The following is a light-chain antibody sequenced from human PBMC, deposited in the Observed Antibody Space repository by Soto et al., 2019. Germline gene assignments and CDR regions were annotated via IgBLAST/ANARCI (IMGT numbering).Light chain of an antibody. CDR3: QQSYSTLT. CDR2: DAS. CDR1: QGISSA. Sequence: AIQLTQSPSSLSASVGDRVTITCRASQGISSALAWYQQKPGKAPKLLIYDASSLESGVPSRFSGSGSGTDFTLTITSLQPEDFATYYCQQSYSTLTFGGGTKVDIK. J-gene: IGKJ4*01. V-gene: IGKV1-13*02.